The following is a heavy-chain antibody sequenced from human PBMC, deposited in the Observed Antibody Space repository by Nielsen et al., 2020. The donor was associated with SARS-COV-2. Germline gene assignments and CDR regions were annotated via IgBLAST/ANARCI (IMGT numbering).Heavy chain of an antibody. CDR2: IYHSGRT. CDR1: GCSFISGGYS. Sequence: SDTLSLTCALSGCSFISGGYSWCSIRQPPGKGLEWIGYIYHSGRTYYNPSLKSRVTISVDRSKNQFSLKLSSVTAADTAVYYCARGGRITFGGADDAFDIWGQGTMVTVSS. CDR3: ARGGRITFGGADDAFDI. J-gene: IGHJ3*02. D-gene: IGHD3-16*01. V-gene: IGHV4-30-2*01.